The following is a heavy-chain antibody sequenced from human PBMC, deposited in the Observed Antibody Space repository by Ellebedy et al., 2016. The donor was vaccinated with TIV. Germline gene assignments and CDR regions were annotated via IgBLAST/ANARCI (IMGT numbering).Heavy chain of an antibody. CDR2: IRQDGSDT. J-gene: IGHJ4*02. CDR1: GFTFSTYW. V-gene: IGHV3-7*01. Sequence: GESLKISCAASGFTFSTYWMSWVRQAPGEGLAWVAGIRQDGSDTYYVDSVKGRFTISRDNAKNSLYLQMNSLRVEDTAVYYCATQWELYDWGQGTPVTVSS. CDR3: ATQWELYD. D-gene: IGHD1-26*01.